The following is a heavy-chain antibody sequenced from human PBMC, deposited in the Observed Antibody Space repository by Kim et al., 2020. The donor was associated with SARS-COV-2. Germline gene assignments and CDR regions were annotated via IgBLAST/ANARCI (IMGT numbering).Heavy chain of an antibody. Sequence: PSLKSRVTISVDTSKNQFSLKLSSVTAADTAVYYCARAVGTGGAYWYFDLWGRGTLVTVSS. V-gene: IGHV4-34*01. J-gene: IGHJ2*01. CDR3: ARAVGTGGAYWYFDL. D-gene: IGHD1-1*01.